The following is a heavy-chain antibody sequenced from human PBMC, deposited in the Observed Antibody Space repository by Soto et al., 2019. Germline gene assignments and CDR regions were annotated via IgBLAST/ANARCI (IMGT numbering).Heavy chain of an antibody. V-gene: IGHV3-74*01. CDR1: GFTLSSYY. CDR3: ASSPMFRGVP. CDR2: INSDGSST. D-gene: IGHD3-10*01. J-gene: IGHJ4*02. Sequence: GGSLRLSCAASGFTLSSYYMHWVRQAPGKGLVWVSRINSDGSSTSYADSVKGRFTISRDNAKNTLYLQMNSLRAEDTAVYYCASSPMFRGVPWGQGTLVTVSS.